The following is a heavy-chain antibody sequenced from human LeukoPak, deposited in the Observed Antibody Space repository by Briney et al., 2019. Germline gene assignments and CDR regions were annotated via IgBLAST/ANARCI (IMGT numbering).Heavy chain of an antibody. CDR2: ITFSGSST. CDR1: GFTFSSNA. V-gene: IGHV3-23*01. D-gene: IGHD6-6*01. J-gene: IGHJ4*02. Sequence: GGSLRLSCVASGFTFSSNAMSSVRQAPGMRPDWVSSITFSGSSTDYADSVKGRFTISRDNSKNTLYLQMSSLRVEDTAVYYCGKVKGWWRPTSSDYWGQGTLVTVSS. CDR3: GKVKGWWRPTSSDY.